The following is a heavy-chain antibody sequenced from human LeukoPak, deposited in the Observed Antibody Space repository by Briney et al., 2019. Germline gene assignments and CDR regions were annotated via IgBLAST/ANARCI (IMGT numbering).Heavy chain of an antibody. CDR2: INPSGGST. D-gene: IGHD5-12*01. CDR3: ARERGVATITSHFDY. Sequence: ASVKVSCKASGYTFTSYYMHWVRQAPGQGLEWMGIINPSGGSTSYAQKFQGRVTMTRDMSTSTVYMELSSLRSEDTAVYYCARERGVATITSHFDYWGQGTLVTVSS. V-gene: IGHV1-46*01. CDR1: GYTFTSYY. J-gene: IGHJ4*02.